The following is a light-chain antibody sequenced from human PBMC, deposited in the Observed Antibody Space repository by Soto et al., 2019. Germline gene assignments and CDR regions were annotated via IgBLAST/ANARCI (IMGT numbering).Light chain of an antibody. J-gene: IGKJ4*01. CDR3: QQRSNCPNT. CDR2: DAS. V-gene: IGKV3-11*01. Sequence: EIVLTQSPATLSLSPGERATLSCRASQSVSSYLAWYQQKPGQAPRLLIYDASNRATGIPARFSGSGSATDFTLTISSLEPEDFAVYYCQQRSNCPNTFSGVTKVEIK. CDR1: QSVSSY.